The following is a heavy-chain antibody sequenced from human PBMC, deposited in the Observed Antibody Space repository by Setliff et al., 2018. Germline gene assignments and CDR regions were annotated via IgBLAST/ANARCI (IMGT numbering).Heavy chain of an antibody. CDR1: GGPVTRTTTF. D-gene: IGHD3-3*01. CDR2: TYDSGST. J-gene: IGHJ5*02. CDR3: ARAGPTVTFFRVLVISWWDP. V-gene: IGHV4-39*07. Sequence: PSETLSLTCTVSGGPVTRTTTFWGWVRQTPEKGLEWIGSTYDSGSTYYNPSLNSRVTISEDTSKNQFSLKLSSVTAADTATYYCARAGPTVTFFRVLVISWWDPWGQGSLVTVSS.